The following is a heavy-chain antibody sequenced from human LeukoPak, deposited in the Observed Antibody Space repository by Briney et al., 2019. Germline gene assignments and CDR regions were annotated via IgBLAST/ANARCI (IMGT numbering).Heavy chain of an antibody. CDR3: ARAHDFWSGYGY. J-gene: IGHJ4*02. Sequence: GGSLRLSCAASGFTFSSYAMHWVRQAPGKGLEWVAVISYDGSNKYYADSVKGRFTISRDNSKNTLYLQMNSLRAEDTAVYYCARAHDFWSGYGYRGQGTLVTVSS. D-gene: IGHD3-3*01. V-gene: IGHV3-30-3*01. CDR1: GFTFSSYA. CDR2: ISYDGSNK.